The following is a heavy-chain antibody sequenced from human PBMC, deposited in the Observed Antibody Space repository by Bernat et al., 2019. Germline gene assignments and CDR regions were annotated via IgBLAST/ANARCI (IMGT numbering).Heavy chain of an antibody. CDR3: ARPGGDYVRVDAFDI. D-gene: IGHD4-17*01. V-gene: IGHV4-39*01. J-gene: IGHJ3*02. Sequence: QLQLQESGPGLVKPSETLSLTCTVSGGSISSSSYYWGWIRQPPGKGLEWIGSIYYSGSTYYNPSLKSRVTISVDTSKNQFSLKLSSVTAADTAVYYCARPGGDYVRVDAFDIWGQGTMVTVSS. CDR1: GGSISSSSYY. CDR2: IYYSGST.